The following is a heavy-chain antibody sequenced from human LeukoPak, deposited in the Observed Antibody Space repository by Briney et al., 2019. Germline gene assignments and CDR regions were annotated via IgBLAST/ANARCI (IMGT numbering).Heavy chain of an antibody. CDR3: ARQAGIVGATHWFDP. V-gene: IGHV5-51*01. CDR1: GYSFTSYW. CDR2: IYPGDSDT. D-gene: IGHD1-26*01. Sequence: GESLKISCKGSGYSFTSYWIGWVRQMPGKGLEWMGIIYPGDSDTRYSPSFQGQVTISADKSISTAYLQWSSLKASDTAMYYCARQAGIVGATHWFDPWGQGTLVTVSS. J-gene: IGHJ5*02.